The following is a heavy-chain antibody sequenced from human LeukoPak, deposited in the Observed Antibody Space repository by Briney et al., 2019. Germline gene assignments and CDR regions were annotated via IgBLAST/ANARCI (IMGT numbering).Heavy chain of an antibody. Sequence: SQTLSLTCAISGDSVSSNSAAWNWIRQSPSRGLEWLGRTYYRSKWYNDYAVSVKSRITINPDTSKNQFSLQLNSVTLEDTAVYYCARDGQQRARDYYYYYGMDVWGQGTTVTVSS. CDR1: GDSVSSNSAA. CDR2: TYYRSKWYN. D-gene: IGHD6-25*01. CDR3: ARDGQQRARDYYYYYGMDV. V-gene: IGHV6-1*01. J-gene: IGHJ6*02.